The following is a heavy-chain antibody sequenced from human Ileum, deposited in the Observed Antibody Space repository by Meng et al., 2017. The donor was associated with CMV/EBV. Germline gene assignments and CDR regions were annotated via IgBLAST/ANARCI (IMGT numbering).Heavy chain of an antibody. CDR1: YY. CDR2: INPSGGRT. D-gene: IGHD3-3*01. Sequence: YYVRWMPQAPGEGLEWMGSINPSGGRTSYAQKFQGRVTINRDQYTSTVYMELSSLRSEDTAVYYCARASYYDFWSGYDGLVNWFDPWGQGTLVTVSS. J-gene: IGHJ5*02. V-gene: IGHV1-46*01. CDR3: ARASYYDFWSGYDGLVNWFDP.